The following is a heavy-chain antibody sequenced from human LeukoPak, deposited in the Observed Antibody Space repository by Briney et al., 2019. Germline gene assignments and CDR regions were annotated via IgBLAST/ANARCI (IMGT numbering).Heavy chain of an antibody. CDR2: IRYDGSNK. Sequence: GGSLRLSCAASGFTFSSYGMHWVRQAPGKGLEWVAFIRYDGSNKYYADSVKGRFTISRDNSKNTLYLQMNSLRAEDTAVYYCAKDKREWLLSYAFDIWGQGTMVTVSS. J-gene: IGHJ3*02. CDR3: AKDKREWLLSYAFDI. D-gene: IGHD3-3*01. CDR1: GFTFSSYG. V-gene: IGHV3-30*02.